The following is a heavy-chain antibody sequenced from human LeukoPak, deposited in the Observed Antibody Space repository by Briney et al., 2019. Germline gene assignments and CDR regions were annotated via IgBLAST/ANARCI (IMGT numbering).Heavy chain of an antibody. CDR1: GGSINSGSYY. V-gene: IGHV4-39*01. D-gene: IGHD3-10*01. CDR2: IYYSVST. J-gene: IGHJ2*01. Sequence: SETLSLTCTVSGGSINSGSYYWGWIRQPPGKGLEWIGRIYYSVSTHNNPSLKSRVTISVDTSNNRFSLNLSSVTAADTAVFYCARLSFYYGAFDLWGRGTLVTVSS. CDR3: ARLSFYYGAFDL.